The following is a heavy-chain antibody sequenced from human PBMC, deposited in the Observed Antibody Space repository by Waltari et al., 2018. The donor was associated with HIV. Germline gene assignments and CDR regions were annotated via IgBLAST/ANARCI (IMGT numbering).Heavy chain of an antibody. V-gene: IGHV4-39*01. CDR1: GDSTSSRSDY. D-gene: IGHD2-21*02. Sequence: QLQLQESGPGLVKPSETLSLTCTVSGDSTSSRSDYWGWTRPPPGKGLEWIGSISYSGTTYYNPSLKRRVTISVDTSKNQFSLKLSSVTAADTAVYYCARRAVVVTAKGPFDPWGQGTLVTVSS. J-gene: IGHJ5*02. CDR3: ARRAVVVTAKGPFDP. CDR2: ISYSGTT.